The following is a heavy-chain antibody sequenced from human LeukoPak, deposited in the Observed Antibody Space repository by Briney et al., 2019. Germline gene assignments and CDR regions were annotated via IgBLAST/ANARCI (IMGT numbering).Heavy chain of an antibody. J-gene: IGHJ4*02. V-gene: IGHV3-30*02. D-gene: IGHD6-13*01. CDR2: IKYDGNNK. CDR1: GFTFSTYS. Sequence: GGSLRLSCAASGFTFSTYSMNWVRQAPGKGLEWVSFIKYDGNNKYYADSVKGRFTISRDNSKNTLYLQMSSLRAEDTAVYYCAKDRSIAAAGLDYWGQGTLVTVSS. CDR3: AKDRSIAAAGLDY.